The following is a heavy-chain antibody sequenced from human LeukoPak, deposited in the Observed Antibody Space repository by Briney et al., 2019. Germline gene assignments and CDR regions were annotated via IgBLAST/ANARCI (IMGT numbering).Heavy chain of an antibody. CDR3: AKDRGYCSSTSCYELGDNWFDP. CDR2: ISGSGGST. Sequence: GGSLRLSCAASGFTFSSYAMSWVRQAPGKGLEWVSAISGSGGSTYYADSVKGRFTISRDNSKNTLYLQMNSLRAEDTAVYYCAKDRGYCSSTSCYELGDNWFDPWGQGTLVTVSS. D-gene: IGHD2-2*03. J-gene: IGHJ5*02. V-gene: IGHV3-23*01. CDR1: GFTFSSYA.